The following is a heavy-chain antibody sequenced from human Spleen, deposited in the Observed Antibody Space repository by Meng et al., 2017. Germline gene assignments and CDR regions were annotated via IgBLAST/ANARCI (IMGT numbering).Heavy chain of an antibody. CDR1: GGSISSSNYY. CDR2: IYYSGST. D-gene: IGHD3-10*01. J-gene: IGHJ3*02. V-gene: IGHV4-39*07. Sequence: GSLRLSCSVSGGSISSSNYYWGWIRQPPGKGLEWIGNIYYSGSTNYNPSLKSRVTTSLDTSKNQFSLKLSSVTAADTAVYYCAGEGSGDAFDIWGQGTMVTVSS. CDR3: AGEGSGDAFDI.